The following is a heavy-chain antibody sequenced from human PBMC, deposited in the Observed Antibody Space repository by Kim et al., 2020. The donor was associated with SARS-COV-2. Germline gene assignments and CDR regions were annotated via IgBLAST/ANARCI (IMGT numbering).Heavy chain of an antibody. D-gene: IGHD3-22*01. V-gene: IGHV3-21*01. CDR3: ARELRDSSGLGGNWFDP. CDR2: ISSGSNYI. Sequence: GGSLRLSCAAPGISFSSYTMNWVRQAPGKGLEWVASISSGSNYIFYADSVKGRFTISRDYAKESLHLQMMSLRAEDTAVYYCARELRDSSGLGGNWFDP. CDR1: GISFSSYT. J-gene: IGHJ5*02.